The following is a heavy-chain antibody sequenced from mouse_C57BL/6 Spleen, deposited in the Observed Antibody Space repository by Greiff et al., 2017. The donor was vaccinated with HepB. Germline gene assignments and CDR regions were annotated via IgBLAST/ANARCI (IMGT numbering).Heavy chain of an antibody. D-gene: IGHD1-1*01. CDR3: ARLRVYYGSSYDAMDY. CDR2: ISSGSSTI. V-gene: IGHV5-17*01. CDR1: GFTFSDYG. Sequence: EVQGVESGGGLVKPGGSLKLSCAASGFTFSDYGMHWVRQAPEKGLEWVAYISSGSSTIYYADTVKGRFTISRDNAKNTLFLQMTSLRSEDTAMYYCARLRVYYGSSYDAMDYWGQGTSVTVSS. J-gene: IGHJ4*01.